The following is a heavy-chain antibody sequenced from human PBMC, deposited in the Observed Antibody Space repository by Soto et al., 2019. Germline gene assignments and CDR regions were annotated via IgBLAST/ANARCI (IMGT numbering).Heavy chain of an antibody. Sequence: EVQLLESGGGLVQPGGSLRLSCAASGFTFNNYAMTWGRQAPGKGLEWVSSISGSGGSTYYADYVRCRFTVSRDNYNHKRHLQMSRLRVDDTAVYYCERDLVVSETRLDGMEVWGPGTTVNVFS. V-gene: IGHV3-23*01. D-gene: IGHD3-22*01. CDR3: ERDLVVSETRLDGMEV. CDR1: GFTFNNYA. J-gene: IGHJ6*02. CDR2: ISGSGGST.